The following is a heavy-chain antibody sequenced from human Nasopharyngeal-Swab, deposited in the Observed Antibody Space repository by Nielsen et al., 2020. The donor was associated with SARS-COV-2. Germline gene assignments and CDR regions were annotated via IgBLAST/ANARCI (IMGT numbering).Heavy chain of an antibody. CDR2: MNTDSGNT. CDR1: GYTFTSYD. D-gene: IGHD4-17*01. V-gene: IGHV1-8*01. Sequence: ASVKVSCKASGYTFTSYDVNWVRQATGQGLEWMGWMNTDSGNTDYAQTFQGRVTMTRDTSISTAYMELSSLRSEDTAVYYCARRYRSYGDYAFDYWGQGTLVTVSS. J-gene: IGHJ4*02. CDR3: ARRYRSYGDYAFDY.